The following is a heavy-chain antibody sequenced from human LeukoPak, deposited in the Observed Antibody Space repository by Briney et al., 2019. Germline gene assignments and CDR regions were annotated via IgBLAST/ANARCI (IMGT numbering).Heavy chain of an antibody. CDR3: ARGGGLYRYCSSTSCYDS. V-gene: IGHV7-4-1*02. J-gene: IGHJ4*02. CDR2: INTNTGNP. CDR1: GYTFSSYP. D-gene: IGHD2-2*01. Sequence: ASVKVSCKASGYTFSSYPMNWVRQAPGLGLEWMGWINTNTGNPTYAQGFTGRFVFSLDTSVSTAYLQISSLKAEDTAVYYCARGGGLYRYCSSTSCYDSRGQGTLVTVSS.